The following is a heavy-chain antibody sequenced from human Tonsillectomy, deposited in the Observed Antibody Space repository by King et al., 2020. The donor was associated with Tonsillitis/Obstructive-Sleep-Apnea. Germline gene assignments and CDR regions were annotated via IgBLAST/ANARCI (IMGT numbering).Heavy chain of an antibody. CDR1: GGSFSGYY. CDR2: INHSGST. J-gene: IGHJ3*02. CDR3: ARLNNSEDAFDI. V-gene: IGHV4-34*01. D-gene: IGHD2/OR15-2a*01. Sequence: VQLQQWGAGLLKPSETLSLTCAVYGGSFSGYYWSWIRQPPGKGLEWIGEINHSGSTNYNPSLKSRVTISVDTSKNQFSLKLSSVTAADTAVYYFARLNNSEDAFDIWGQGTMATVSS.